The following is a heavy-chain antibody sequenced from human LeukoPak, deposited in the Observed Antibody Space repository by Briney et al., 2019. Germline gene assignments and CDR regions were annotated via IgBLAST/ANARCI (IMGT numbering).Heavy chain of an antibody. D-gene: IGHD2-15*01. CDR1: GGSISSGGYY. Sequence: TLSLTCTVSGGSISSGGYYWSWIRQHPGKGLEWIGYIYYSGSTYYNPPLKSRVTISVDTFKNQFSLKLSSVTAADTAVYYCARVPRSAVTYYFDYWGQGTLVTVSS. V-gene: IGHV4-31*03. CDR2: IYYSGST. CDR3: ARVPRSAVTYYFDY. J-gene: IGHJ4*02.